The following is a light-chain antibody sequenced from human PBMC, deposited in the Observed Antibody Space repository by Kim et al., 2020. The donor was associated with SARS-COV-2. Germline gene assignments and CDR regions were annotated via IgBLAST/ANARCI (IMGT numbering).Light chain of an antibody. CDR3: QQHWPLT. CDR2: DAS. J-gene: IGKJ4*01. V-gene: IGKV3-11*01. Sequence: LSLSPGESATLAGRASQSVSRYVAWYQQKAGQAPRLLIYDASKRATGIPARFSGSGSGTDFTLTISNLEPEDFAVYYCQQHWPLTFGGGTKVDIK. CDR1: QSVSRY.